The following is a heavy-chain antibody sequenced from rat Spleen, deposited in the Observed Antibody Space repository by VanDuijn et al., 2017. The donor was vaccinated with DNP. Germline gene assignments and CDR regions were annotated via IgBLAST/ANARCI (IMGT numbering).Heavy chain of an antibody. Sequence: EVQLVESGGGLVQPGGSLKLSCAASGFTFSDYNMAWVRQAPKYGLAWVATIIYVGTRTYYRHSVKGRFTISRDNAKSTLYLQMDSLRSEDTATYYCATQHSANYYEAPYAMDVCGQGTSVTVSS. CDR2: IIYVGTRT. D-gene: IGHD1-12*01. CDR1: GFTFSDYN. CDR3: ATQHSANYYEAPYAMDV. J-gene: IGHJ4*01. V-gene: IGHV5S10*01.